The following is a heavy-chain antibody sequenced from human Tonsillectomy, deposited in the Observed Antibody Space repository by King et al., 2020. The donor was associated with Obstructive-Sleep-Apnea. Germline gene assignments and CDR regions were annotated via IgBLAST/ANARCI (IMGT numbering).Heavy chain of an antibody. CDR1: GGSISSYY. J-gene: IGHJ4*02. CDR3: ARVPPLGILTGSAGDYYFDY. V-gene: IGHV4-59*01. D-gene: IGHD3-9*01. Sequence: VQLQESGPGLVKPSETLSLTCTVSGGSISSYYWSWIRQPPGKGLEWIGYIYYSGSTNYNPSLKGRVTISVYTSKNQFSLKLSSVTAADTAVYYCARVPPLGILTGSAGDYYFDYWGQGTLVTVSS. CDR2: IYYSGST.